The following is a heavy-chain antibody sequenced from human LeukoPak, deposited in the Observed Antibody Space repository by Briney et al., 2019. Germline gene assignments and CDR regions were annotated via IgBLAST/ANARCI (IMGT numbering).Heavy chain of an antibody. J-gene: IGHJ3*01. Sequence: GGSLRLSCAAPGFSFSNYAMSWVRQAPGKGLEWVSFIAGGGGKRFYADSVKGRFTISRDNSKNSLFLQMNSLRAGDTAVYDCAKSRLSYYEDVFDAWGERTIVTV. D-gene: IGHD3-22*01. V-gene: IGHV3-23*01. CDR1: GFSFSNYA. CDR2: IAGGGGKR. CDR3: AKSRLSYYEDVFDA.